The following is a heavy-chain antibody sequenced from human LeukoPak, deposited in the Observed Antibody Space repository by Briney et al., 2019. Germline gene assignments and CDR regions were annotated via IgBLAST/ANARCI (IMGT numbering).Heavy chain of an antibody. J-gene: IGHJ3*02. Sequence: SETLSLTCTLSGYSISSGYYWGWIRQPPGKGLAWIGIIYHSGNTYYNPSLKSRVTISVATSKKQFSLKLTSVTAAETAIYYCAREYGFMTTVFHAFDIWGQGTMVTVSS. D-gene: IGHD4-17*01. CDR2: IYHSGNT. CDR1: GYSISSGYY. CDR3: AREYGFMTTVFHAFDI. V-gene: IGHV4-38-2*02.